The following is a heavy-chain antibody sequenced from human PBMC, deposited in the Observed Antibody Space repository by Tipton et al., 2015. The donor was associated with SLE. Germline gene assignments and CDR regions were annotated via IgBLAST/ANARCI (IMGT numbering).Heavy chain of an antibody. CDR2: INHSGST. Sequence: TLSLTCAVYGGSFSGYYWSWIRQPPGKGLEWIGEINHSGSTNYNPSLTSRVTISVDTSKNQFSLKVKSVTTADTAVYYCARMRGGYNAHHWGQGILVTVSS. D-gene: IGHD5-24*01. V-gene: IGHV4-34*01. CDR3: ARMRGGYNAHH. CDR1: GGSFSGYY. J-gene: IGHJ5*02.